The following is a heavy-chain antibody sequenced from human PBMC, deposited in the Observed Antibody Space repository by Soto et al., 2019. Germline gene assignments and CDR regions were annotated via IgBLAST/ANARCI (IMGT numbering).Heavy chain of an antibody. J-gene: IGHJ6*03. CDR1: GGSISSSSYY. Sequence: PSETLSLTCTVSGGSISSSSYYWGWIRQPPGKGLEWIGSIYYSGSTYYNPSLKSRVTISVDTSKNQFSLKLSSVTAADTAVYYCASPLRYFDWLSPTDYYYYMDVWGKGTTVTVSS. D-gene: IGHD3-9*01. CDR2: IYYSGST. CDR3: ASPLRYFDWLSPTDYYYYMDV. V-gene: IGHV4-39*01.